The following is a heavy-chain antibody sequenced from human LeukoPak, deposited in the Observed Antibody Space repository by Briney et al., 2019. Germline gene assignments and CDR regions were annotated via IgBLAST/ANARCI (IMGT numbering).Heavy chain of an antibody. Sequence: SQTLSLTCTVSGGSISRGSYYWSWIRQPPGKGLEWIGFIYYSGNTNYNPSLKSRVTVSVDTSKNQFSLKLSSVTAADTAVYRCARHIGGSGSHDAFDIWGQGTMVTVSS. CDR2: IYYSGNT. CDR1: GGSISRGSYY. D-gene: IGHD3-10*01. J-gene: IGHJ3*02. V-gene: IGHV4-61*01. CDR3: ARHIGGSGSHDAFDI.